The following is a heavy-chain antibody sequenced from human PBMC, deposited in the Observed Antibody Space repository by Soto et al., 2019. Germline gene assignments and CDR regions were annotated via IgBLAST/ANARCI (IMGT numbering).Heavy chain of an antibody. Sequence: GGSMRLSCAASGFTFSSYAMSWVRQAPGEGLEWVSAISGSGGSKYYADSVKGRFTISRDNSKNTLYLQMNSLRAEDTAVYYCAKRRVSRDIVVVPAAPDYWGQGTLVTVSS. V-gene: IGHV3-23*01. CDR2: ISGSGGSK. CDR3: AKRRVSRDIVVVPAAPDY. D-gene: IGHD2-2*01. J-gene: IGHJ4*02. CDR1: GFTFSSYA.